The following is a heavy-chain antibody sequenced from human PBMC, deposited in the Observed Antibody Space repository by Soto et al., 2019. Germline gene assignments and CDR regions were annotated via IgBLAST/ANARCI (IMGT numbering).Heavy chain of an antibody. V-gene: IGHV3-23*01. D-gene: IGHD2-15*01. CDR2: ISGSGGGI. CDR3: AKRNLVVRPPFDY. Sequence: EVQLLESGGGLVQPGGSLRLSCAASGFTFSSYAMSWARQAPGKGLEWVSTISGSGGGIYYADSVKGRFTISRDNSKNTLDLQMNSLRAEDTAVYYCAKRNLVVRPPFDYWGQGTLVTVSS. J-gene: IGHJ4*02. CDR1: GFTFSSYA.